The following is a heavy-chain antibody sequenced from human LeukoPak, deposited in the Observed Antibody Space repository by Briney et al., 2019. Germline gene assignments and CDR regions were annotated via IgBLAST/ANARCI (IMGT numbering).Heavy chain of an antibody. V-gene: IGHV1-69*01. CDR1: GGTFSSYA. J-gene: IGHJ4*02. D-gene: IGHD3-22*01. Sequence: SVKVSCKXSGGTFSSYAISWVRQAPGQGLERMGGIIPIFGTANYAQKFQGRVTITADESTSTAYMELSSLRSEDTAVYYCARVGRTYYYDSSGYYAFDYWGQGTLVTVSS. CDR2: IIPIFGTA. CDR3: ARVGRTYYYDSSGYYAFDY.